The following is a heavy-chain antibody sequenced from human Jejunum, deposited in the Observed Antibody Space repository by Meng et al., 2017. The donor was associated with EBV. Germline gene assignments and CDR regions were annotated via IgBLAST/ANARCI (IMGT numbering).Heavy chain of an antibody. D-gene: IGHD3-10*01. Sequence: QVQLVESGGGVVKPGRSLRLSVAASGFTFSSYGMHWVRQAPGKGLEWVAVIWSDGSNKYYADSVKGRFTISRDNSEKTLSLQMNSLRAEDTAVYYCARRGSGSYCFDYWGQGTLVTVSS. V-gene: IGHV3-33*01. CDR2: IWSDGSNK. CDR3: ARRGSGSYCFDY. CDR1: GFTFSSYG. J-gene: IGHJ4*02.